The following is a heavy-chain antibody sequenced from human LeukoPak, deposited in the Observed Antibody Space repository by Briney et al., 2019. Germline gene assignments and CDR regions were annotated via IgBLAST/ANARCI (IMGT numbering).Heavy chain of an antibody. Sequence: GGSLRLSCAASGFTVSSNYMSWVRQAPGKGLEWVSAISGSGGSTYYADSVKGRFTISRDNSKNTLYLQMNSLRAEDTAVYYCAKEIGGTMIVVVISPFDYWGQETLVTVSS. J-gene: IGHJ4*02. D-gene: IGHD3-22*01. CDR2: ISGSGGST. CDR3: AKEIGGTMIVVVISPFDY. CDR1: GFTVSSNY. V-gene: IGHV3-23*01.